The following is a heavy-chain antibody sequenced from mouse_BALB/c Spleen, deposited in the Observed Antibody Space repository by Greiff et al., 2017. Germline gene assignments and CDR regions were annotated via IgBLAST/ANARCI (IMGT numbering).Heavy chain of an antibody. CDR2: IYPYNGGT. J-gene: IGHJ4*01. CDR1: GYSFTDYN. Sequence: VQLQQSGPELVKPGASVKVSCKASGYSFTDYNMYWVKQSHGKSLEWIGYIYPYNGGTGYNQKFKSKATLTVDNSSSTAYMELRSLTSEDSAVYYCASAYYRYDGPYAMDYWGQGTSVTVSS. CDR3: ASAYYRYDGPYAMDY. D-gene: IGHD2-14*01. V-gene: IGHV1S29*02.